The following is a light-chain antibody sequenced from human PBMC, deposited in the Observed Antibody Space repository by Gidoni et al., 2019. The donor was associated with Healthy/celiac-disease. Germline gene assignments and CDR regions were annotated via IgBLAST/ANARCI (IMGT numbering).Light chain of an antibody. J-gene: IGLJ2*01. CDR1: SSDVGGYNS. V-gene: IGLV2-8*01. Sequence: QSALTPPPSASGSPGPSVTISCTGTSSDVGGYNSVTWYQQNPGKAPKHMIYEVSKRPSGVPDRVSGSKSGNTASLTVSGLQAEDEADYYCSSYAGSNNLVFGGGTKLTVL. CDR3: SSYAGSNNLV. CDR2: EVS.